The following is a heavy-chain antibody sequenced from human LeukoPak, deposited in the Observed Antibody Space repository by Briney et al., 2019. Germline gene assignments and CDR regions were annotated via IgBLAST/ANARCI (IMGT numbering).Heavy chain of an antibody. V-gene: IGHV3-30*04. CDR2: VSWDGRII. CDR1: GFTFSTHA. Sequence: PGGSLRLSCVASGFTFSTHAMHWVRQAPGKGLEWVTFVSWDGRIISYADFVKGRFTISRDNSKNTLYLQMNSLRAEDTAVYYCARDSLGDPTYSFDYWGQGTLVTVSS. CDR3: ARDSLGDPTYSFDY. J-gene: IGHJ4*02. D-gene: IGHD3-10*01.